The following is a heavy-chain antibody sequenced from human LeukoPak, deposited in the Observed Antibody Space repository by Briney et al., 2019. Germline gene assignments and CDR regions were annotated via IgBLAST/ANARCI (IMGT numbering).Heavy chain of an antibody. CDR3: ARESSLRNFDY. Sequence: QPGMSLRLSCAAPGFIFSTYGMHWVRQAPGEGLEWVAVIAPGGGGEHYVDSVKGRFTISRDNSKNALYLQMNSLRAEDTAVYFCARESSLRNFDYWGQGTLVTVSS. D-gene: IGHD3-3*01. CDR1: GFIFSTYG. V-gene: IGHV3-30*03. CDR2: IAPGGGGE. J-gene: IGHJ4*02.